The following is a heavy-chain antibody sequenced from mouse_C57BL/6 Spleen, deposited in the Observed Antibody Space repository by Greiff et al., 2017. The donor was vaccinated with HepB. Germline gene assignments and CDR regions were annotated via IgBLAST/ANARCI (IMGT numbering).Heavy chain of an antibody. J-gene: IGHJ2*01. CDR1: GFNITDYY. D-gene: IGHD1-1*01. CDR3: ARSGRGVVAPGY. CDR2: IDPEVGET. Sequence: EVQLQQSGAELMKPGASVKLSCTASGFNITDYYMHWVKQRTEQGLEWIGRIDPEVGETKYAPKFQGKATITADTSSNTAYLQLSSLTSEDTAVYYCARSGRGVVAPGYWGQGTTLTVSS. V-gene: IGHV14-2*01.